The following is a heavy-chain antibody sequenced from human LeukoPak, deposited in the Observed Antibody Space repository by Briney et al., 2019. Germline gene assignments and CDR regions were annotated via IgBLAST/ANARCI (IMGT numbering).Heavy chain of an antibody. CDR3: ARSRAIVRGVRNWFDP. J-gene: IGHJ5*02. CDR2: IYTSGST. D-gene: IGHD3-10*02. CDR1: GGSISSDY. Sequence: PSETLSLTCTVSGGSISSDYWSWIRQPAGKGLEWIGRIYTSGSTNYNPSLASRVTISVDTSKNQFSLKLSSVTAADTAVYYCARSRAIVRGVRNWFDPWGQGTLVTVSS. V-gene: IGHV4-4*07.